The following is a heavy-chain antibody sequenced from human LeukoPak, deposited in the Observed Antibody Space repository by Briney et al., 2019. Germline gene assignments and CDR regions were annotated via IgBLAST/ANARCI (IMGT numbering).Heavy chain of an antibody. CDR1: GFTFSSYA. CDR3: ARGGCSSTSCLYGYNWFDP. V-gene: IGHV4-34*01. D-gene: IGHD2-2*01. J-gene: IGHJ5*02. CDR2: INHSGST. Sequence: GSLRLSCAASGFTFSSYAMSWISQPPGKGLEWNGEINHSGSTNYNPSLKSRVTISVDTSKNQTSLKLSSVTAADTAVYYCARGGCSSTSCLYGYNWFDPWGQGTLVTVSP.